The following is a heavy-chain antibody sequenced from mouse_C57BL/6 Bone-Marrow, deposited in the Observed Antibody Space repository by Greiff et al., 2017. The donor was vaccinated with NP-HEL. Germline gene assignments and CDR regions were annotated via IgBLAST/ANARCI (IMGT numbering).Heavy chain of an antibody. V-gene: IGHV3-6*01. J-gene: IGHJ3*01. CDR1: GYSITSGYY. CDR3: ARDGSSGEAWFAY. Sequence: EVKLQESGPGLVKPSQSLSLTCSVTGYSITSGYYWNWIRQFPGNKLEWMGYISYDGSNNYNPSLKNRISITRDTSKNQFFLKLNSVTTEDTATYYCARDGSSGEAWFAYWGQGTLVTVSA. CDR2: ISYDGSN. D-gene: IGHD1-1*01.